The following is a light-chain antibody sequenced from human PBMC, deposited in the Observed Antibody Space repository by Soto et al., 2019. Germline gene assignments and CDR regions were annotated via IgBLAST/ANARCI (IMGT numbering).Light chain of an antibody. V-gene: IGLV2-14*01. Sequence: QSALTQPASVSGSPGQSITISCTETSSDIGGYKHVSWYQQHPGKAPKLMIYEVSNRPSGVSNRFSGSKSGNTASLTISGLQAEDEADYYCSSYTTSSTQVFGTGTKVTVL. CDR2: EVS. CDR1: SSDIGGYKH. J-gene: IGLJ1*01. CDR3: SSYTTSSTQV.